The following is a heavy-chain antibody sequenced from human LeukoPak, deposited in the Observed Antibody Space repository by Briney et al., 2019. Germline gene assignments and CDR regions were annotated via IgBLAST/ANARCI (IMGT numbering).Heavy chain of an antibody. Sequence: SETLSLTCTVSGGSISSYYWSWIRQPAGEGLEWIGRIYTSGSTNYNPSLTSRVTMSVDTSKNQFSLRLTSVTAADTAVYYCARDRCNSTTCASRAAFDIWGQGTMVTVSS. D-gene: IGHD2-2*01. V-gene: IGHV4-4*07. CDR1: GGSISSYY. J-gene: IGHJ3*02. CDR2: IYTSGST. CDR3: ARDRCNSTTCASRAAFDI.